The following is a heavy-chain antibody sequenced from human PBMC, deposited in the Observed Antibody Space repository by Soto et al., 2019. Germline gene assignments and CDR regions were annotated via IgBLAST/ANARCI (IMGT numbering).Heavy chain of an antibody. Sequence: SVTMSVPSTVAGGSSRSRSYYWGRIRQPPGKGLEWIGSIYYSGSTYYNPSLKSRVTISVDTSKNQFSLKLSSVTAADTAVYYCARHGAFCSGGSCYYYYYYMDVWGKGTTVTVSS. CDR1: GGSSRSRSYY. CDR2: IYYSGST. J-gene: IGHJ6*03. D-gene: IGHD2-15*01. CDR3: ARHGAFCSGGSCYYYYYYMDV. V-gene: IGHV4-39*01.